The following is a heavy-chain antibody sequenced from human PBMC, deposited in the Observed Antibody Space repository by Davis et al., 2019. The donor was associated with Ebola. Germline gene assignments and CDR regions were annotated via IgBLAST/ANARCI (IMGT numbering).Heavy chain of an antibody. V-gene: IGHV3-11*04. CDR2: ITSSGSTK. Sequence: GESLKISCAASGFTFSDYYMSWIRQAPGKGLEWVSYITSSGSTKYYADSVKGRFTISRDNAKNSLYLQMNSLRAEDTAVYYCARDAYYDFWSGYYTRELDYWGQGTLVTVSS. D-gene: IGHD3-3*01. CDR3: ARDAYYDFWSGYYTRELDY. J-gene: IGHJ4*02. CDR1: GFTFSDYY.